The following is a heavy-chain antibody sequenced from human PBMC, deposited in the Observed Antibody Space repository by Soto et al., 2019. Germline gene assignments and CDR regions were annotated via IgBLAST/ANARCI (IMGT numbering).Heavy chain of an antibody. CDR1: GYSFRSYW. CDR3: ARIIGYCRNNDCSWTFDI. Sequence: GESLKISCKTSGYSFRSYWVACFLQPPGKVLEWMGTFYPGDSTSTYSPSFQGQVTISVDKSISTAYLQLSSLKASDTAMYYCARIIGYCRNNDCSWTFDIWGQGTMVTVSS. D-gene: IGHD2-15*01. J-gene: IGHJ3*02. CDR2: FYPGDSTS. V-gene: IGHV5-51*01.